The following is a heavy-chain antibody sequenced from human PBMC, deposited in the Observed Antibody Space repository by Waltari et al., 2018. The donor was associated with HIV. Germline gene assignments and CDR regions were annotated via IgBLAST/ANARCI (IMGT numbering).Heavy chain of an antibody. CDR1: GGSISSGSYY. J-gene: IGHJ4*02. D-gene: IGHD3-9*01. CDR3: ARAHYDILTGYTPYYFDY. CDR2: IYTSGST. V-gene: IGHV4-61*02. Sequence: QVQLQESGPGLVKPSQTLSLTCTVSGGSISSGSYYWSWIRQPAGKGLEWIGRIYTSGSTNYNPSLKSRVTISVDTSKNQFSLKLSSVTAADTAVYYCARAHYDILTGYTPYYFDYWGQGTLVTVSS.